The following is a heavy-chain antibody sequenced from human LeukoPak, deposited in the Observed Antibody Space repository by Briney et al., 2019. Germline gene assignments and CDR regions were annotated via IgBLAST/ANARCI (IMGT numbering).Heavy chain of an antibody. J-gene: IGHJ5*02. CDR1: GGSISSSSYY. CDR3: ARCSAASLDNWFDP. CDR2: IYYSGST. Sequence: SETLSLTCTVSGGSISSSSYYWGWIRQPPGKGLEWIGSIYYSGSTYYNPSLKSRVTISVDTSKNQFSLKLSPVTAADTAVYYCARCSAASLDNWFDPWGQGTLVTVSS. D-gene: IGHD6-13*01. V-gene: IGHV4-39*07.